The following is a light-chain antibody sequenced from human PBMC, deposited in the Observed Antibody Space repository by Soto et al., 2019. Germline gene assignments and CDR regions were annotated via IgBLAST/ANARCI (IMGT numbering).Light chain of an antibody. V-gene: IGLV2-14*01. CDR3: SSYKSSSTIYV. J-gene: IGLJ1*01. Sequence: QSALTQPASVSGSPGQSITISCTGTSSDVGSYNYVSWYQQHPGKAPKLMIYDVSNRPSGVSNRFSGSKSGNTASLPISGRQADDEADDYCSSYKSSSTIYVFGTGTKVTVL. CDR1: SSDVGSYNY. CDR2: DVS.